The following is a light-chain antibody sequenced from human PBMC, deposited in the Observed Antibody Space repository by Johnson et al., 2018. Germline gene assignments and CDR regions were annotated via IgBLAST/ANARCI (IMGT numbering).Light chain of an antibody. CDR2: ENN. CDR1: SSNIGNNY. CDR3: GTWDSSLSAGNV. Sequence: QSVLTQPPSVSAAPGQKVTISCSGSSSNIGNNYVSWYQQLPGTAPKLLIYENNKRPSGIPDRFSGSKSGTSATLGITGLQTGDEADNYCGTWDSSLSAGNVFGTGTNVTFL. V-gene: IGLV1-51*02. J-gene: IGLJ1*01.